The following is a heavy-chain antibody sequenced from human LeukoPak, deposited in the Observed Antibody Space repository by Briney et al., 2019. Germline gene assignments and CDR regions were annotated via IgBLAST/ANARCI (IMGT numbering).Heavy chain of an antibody. D-gene: IGHD5-18*01. CDR3: AKDGSRDTAMVQDY. CDR2: ISGSGGST. V-gene: IGHV3-23*01. CDR1: GFTFSSYA. J-gene: IGHJ4*02. Sequence: GGSLRLSCAASGFTFSSYAMSWVRQAPGKGLEWVSAISGSGGSTYYADSVKGRFTISRDNSKNTLYPQMNSLRAEDTAVYYCAKDGSRDTAMVQDYWGQGTLVTVSS.